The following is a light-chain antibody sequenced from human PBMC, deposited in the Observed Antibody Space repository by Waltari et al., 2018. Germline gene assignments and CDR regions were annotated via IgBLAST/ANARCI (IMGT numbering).Light chain of an antibody. CDR1: QTVGTY. CDR2: DAF. J-gene: IGKJ2*03. Sequence: DIVLTQSPATLSWSPGDRVTLSCRASQTVGTYLAWYQQKPGQAPRLLIYDAFNRATGIPARFSGSGSGTDVTLTISSLEPGDSAVYYCQQRNDRPPVSFGQGTKLEIK. CDR3: QQRNDRPPVS. V-gene: IGKV3-11*01.